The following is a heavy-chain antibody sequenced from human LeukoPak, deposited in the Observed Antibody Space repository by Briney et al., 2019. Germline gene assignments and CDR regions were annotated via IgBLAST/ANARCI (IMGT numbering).Heavy chain of an antibody. CDR2: IYYSGST. CDR1: GGSISSSSYY. CDR3: ARLWKNPGSSRPADY. V-gene: IGHV4-39*01. Sequence: PSETLSLTCTVSGGSISSSSYYWGWIRQPPGKGLEWIGSIYYSGSTYYNPSLKSRVTISVDTSKNQFSLKLSSVTAADTAVYYCARLWKNPGSSRPADYWGQGTLVTVSS. J-gene: IGHJ4*02. D-gene: IGHD1-26*01.